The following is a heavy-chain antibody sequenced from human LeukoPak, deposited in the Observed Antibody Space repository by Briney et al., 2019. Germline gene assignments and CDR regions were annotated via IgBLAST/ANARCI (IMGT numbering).Heavy chain of an antibody. J-gene: IGHJ4*02. Sequence: GGSLRLSCAASGFTFSSYAMSWVRQAPGKGLEWVSAISGSGGSTYYADSVKGRFTISRDNSKNTLYLQMNSLRAEDTAVYYCARGREWAPFAYWGQGTLVTVSS. V-gene: IGHV3-23*01. D-gene: IGHD3-3*01. CDR2: ISGSGGST. CDR1: GFTFSSYA. CDR3: ARGREWAPFAY.